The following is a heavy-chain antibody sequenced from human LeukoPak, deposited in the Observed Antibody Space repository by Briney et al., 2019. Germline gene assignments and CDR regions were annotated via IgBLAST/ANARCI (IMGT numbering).Heavy chain of an antibody. Sequence: PGGSLRLSCAASGFTFSSYAMSWVRQAPGKGLEWVSTISGNGRSTYYGDSVKGRFTISRDNSKNTLSLQTNSLRAEDTAVYYCARIGAGSSRDYWGQGTLVTVSS. J-gene: IGHJ4*02. CDR1: GFTFSSYA. V-gene: IGHV3-23*01. CDR2: ISGNGRST. CDR3: ARIGAGSSRDY. D-gene: IGHD6-13*01.